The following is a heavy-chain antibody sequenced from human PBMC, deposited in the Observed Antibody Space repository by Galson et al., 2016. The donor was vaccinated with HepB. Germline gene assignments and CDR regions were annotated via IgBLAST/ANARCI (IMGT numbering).Heavy chain of an antibody. V-gene: IGHV3-13*01. CDR1: GFTFSIHD. CDR3: ARGKSLLTMPWNYGLDV. Sequence: SLRLSCAASGFTFSIHDMHWVRQAPGKGLEWVSAIETAGDTYYADSVKGRFTISRENAKNSLYLQMNSLRAGDTAVYYCARGKSLLTMPWNYGLDVWGKRTTVSVSS. CDR2: IETAGDT. J-gene: IGHJ6*04. D-gene: IGHD4/OR15-4a*01.